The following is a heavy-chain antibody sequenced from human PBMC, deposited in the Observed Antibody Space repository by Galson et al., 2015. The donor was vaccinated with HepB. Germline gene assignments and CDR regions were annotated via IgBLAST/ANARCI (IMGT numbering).Heavy chain of an antibody. V-gene: IGHV5-51*01. CDR3: ARSGLLRFGQTPAAFDF. D-gene: IGHD3-10*01. J-gene: IGHJ3*01. Sequence: QSGAEVKKPGESLKISCKGSGYRFSSYYIGWVRQMPGKGLEWMGIIYPGDSNSTYSPSFQGQVTISADKSIVTAYLHWSSLKAADTAIYYCARSGLLRFGQTPAAFDFWGQGTMVTVSS. CDR1: GYRFSSYY. CDR2: IYPGDSNS.